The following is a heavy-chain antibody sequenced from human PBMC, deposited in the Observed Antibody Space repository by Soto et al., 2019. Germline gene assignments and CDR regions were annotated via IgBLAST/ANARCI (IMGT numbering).Heavy chain of an antibody. CDR3: ASRSIAARRDYYYGMDV. CDR1: GFTFSSYS. J-gene: IGHJ6*02. CDR2: ISSSSSYI. V-gene: IGHV3-21*01. D-gene: IGHD6-6*01. Sequence: GGSLRLSCAASGFTFSSYSMNWVRQAPGKGLEWVSSISSSSSYIYYADSVKGRFTISRDNAKNSLYLQMNSLRAEDTAVYYCASRSIAARRDYYYGMDVWGQGTTVTVS.